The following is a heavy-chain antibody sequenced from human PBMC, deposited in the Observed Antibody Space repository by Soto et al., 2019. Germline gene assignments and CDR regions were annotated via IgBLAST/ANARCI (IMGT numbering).Heavy chain of an antibody. D-gene: IGHD3-16*01. V-gene: IGHV4-30-4*01. CDR1: GDSISGGNKY. CDR2: IFSSGTT. CDR3: ARVPSPFDSYYAMDV. Sequence: SETLSLTCTVSGDSISGGNKYWTWIRQPPGKGLEWIGYIFSSGTTYFNPSLKSRLTMSLGTSQNQFSLKLNSVTDADTAVYYCARVPSPFDSYYAMDVWGQGTTVTVSS. J-gene: IGHJ6*02.